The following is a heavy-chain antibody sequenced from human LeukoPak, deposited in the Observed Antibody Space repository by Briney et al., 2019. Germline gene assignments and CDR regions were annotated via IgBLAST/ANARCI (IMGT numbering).Heavy chain of an antibody. Sequence: GGSLRLSCAASGFTFSSYAMTWVRQAPGKGLEWVAVISYDGSNKYYADSVKGRFTISRDNSKNTLYLQMNSLRAEDTAVYYCARDTGIISFDYWGQGTLVTVSS. CDR2: ISYDGSNK. V-gene: IGHV3-30-3*01. J-gene: IGHJ4*02. D-gene: IGHD1-14*01. CDR3: ARDTGIISFDY. CDR1: GFTFSSYA.